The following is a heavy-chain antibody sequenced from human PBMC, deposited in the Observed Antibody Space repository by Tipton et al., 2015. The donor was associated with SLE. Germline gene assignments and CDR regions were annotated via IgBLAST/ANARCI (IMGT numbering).Heavy chain of an antibody. J-gene: IGHJ5*02. CDR1: GGSISSSSYY. CDR2: IYYSGST. V-gene: IGHV4-39*07. Sequence: TLSLTCTASGGSISSSSYYWGWIRQPPGKGLEWIGSIYYSGSTYYNPSLKSRVTISVDTSKNQFSLKLSSVTAADTAVYYCARHEGWFDPWGQGTLVTVSS. CDR3: ARHEGWFDP.